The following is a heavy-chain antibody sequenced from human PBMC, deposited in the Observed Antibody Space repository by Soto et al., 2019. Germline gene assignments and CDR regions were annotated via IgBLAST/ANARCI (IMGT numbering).Heavy chain of an antibody. V-gene: IGHV1-18*04. CDR2: IKPDNGNT. J-gene: IGHJ5*02. CDR1: GYPFSKYG. D-gene: IGHD5-12*01. CDR3: ATSYDSGFDP. Sequence: QLQLVQSGGEVKKPGASVRVSCEAYGYPFSKYGISWIRQATGQGLEWMGWIKPDNGNTDYAQKFQCRVTMTTDTSSNTAYMELRSLRSDDTAVYYCATSYDSGFDPWGQGTLVSVSS.